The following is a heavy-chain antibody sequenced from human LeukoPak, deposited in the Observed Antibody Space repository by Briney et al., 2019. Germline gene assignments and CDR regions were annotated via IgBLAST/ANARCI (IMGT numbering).Heavy chain of an antibody. Sequence: GGSLRLSCAASGFTFSSYAMSCVRQAPGKGLEWVSAISGSGGSTYYADSVKGRFTISRDNSKNTLYLQMNSLRAGDTAVYYCAKGGSGYYAYYFDYWGQGTLVTVSS. D-gene: IGHD3-22*01. J-gene: IGHJ4*02. CDR2: ISGSGGST. CDR1: GFTFSSYA. V-gene: IGHV3-23*01. CDR3: AKGGSGYYAYYFDY.